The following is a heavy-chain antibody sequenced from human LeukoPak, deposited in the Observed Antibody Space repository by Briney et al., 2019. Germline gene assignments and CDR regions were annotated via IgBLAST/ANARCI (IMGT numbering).Heavy chain of an antibody. CDR1: GYTFTSYG. J-gene: IGHJ4*02. CDR3: ARETYYYDSSGYSSETIYYYFDY. CDR2: ISAYNGNT. V-gene: IGHV1-18*01. Sequence: ASVNVSCKASGYTFTSYGISWVRQAPGQGLEWMGWISAYNGNTNYAQKLQGRVTMTTDTSTSTAYMELRSLRSDDTAVYYCARETYYYDSSGYSSETIYYYFDYWGQGTLVTVSS. D-gene: IGHD3-22*01.